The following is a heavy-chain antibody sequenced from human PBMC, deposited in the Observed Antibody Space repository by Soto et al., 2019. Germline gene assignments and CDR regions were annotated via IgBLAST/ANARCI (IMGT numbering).Heavy chain of an antibody. CDR2: INSDGSTT. Sequence: EVQLVESGGGLVQPGRSLRLSCAASGFTFSSYWMHWVRQAPGRGLVWVSHINSDGSTTTYADSVEGRFTISRDNAKKSLYLQLNRLRAGYSGVYYCVGDDIRLGIDYWGLCSVFTVSS. J-gene: IGHJ4*02. CDR1: GFTFSSYW. V-gene: IGHV3-74*01. CDR3: VGDDIRLGIDY. D-gene: IGHD1-26*01.